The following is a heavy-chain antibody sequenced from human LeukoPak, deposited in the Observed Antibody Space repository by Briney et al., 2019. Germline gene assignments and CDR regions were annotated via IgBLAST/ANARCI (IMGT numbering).Heavy chain of an antibody. D-gene: IGHD4-23*01. CDR3: ARHGCDNSLWYYFDC. Sequence: ASVKVSCKASGYTFTSYGISWVRQAPGQGLEWMGWISAYNGNTNYAQKLQGRVTMTTDTSTSTAYMELRSLRSDDTAVYYCARHGCDNSLWYYFDCWGQGALVTVSS. CDR2: ISAYNGNT. CDR1: GYTFTSYG. V-gene: IGHV1-18*01. J-gene: IGHJ4*02.